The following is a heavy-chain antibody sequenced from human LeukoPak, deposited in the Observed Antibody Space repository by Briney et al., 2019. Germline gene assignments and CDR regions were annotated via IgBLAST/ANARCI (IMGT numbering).Heavy chain of an antibody. D-gene: IGHD1-26*01. CDR2: FDPEDGET. J-gene: IGHJ4*02. V-gene: IGHV1-24*01. Sequence: ASVKVSCKASGYTLTGYYMHWVRQAPGKGLEWMGGFDPEDGETIYAQKFQGRVTMTEDTSTDTAYMELSSLRSEDTAVYYCATGGSGSLDYWGQGTLVTVSS. CDR1: GYTLTGYY. CDR3: ATGGSGSLDY.